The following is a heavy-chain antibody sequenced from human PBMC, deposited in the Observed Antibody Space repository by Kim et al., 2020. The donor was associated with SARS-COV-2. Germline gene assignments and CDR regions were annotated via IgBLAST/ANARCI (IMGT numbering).Heavy chain of an antibody. CDR2: ISYDGSNK. Sequence: GGSLRLSCAASGFTFSSYGMHWVRQAPGKGLEWVAVISYDGSNKYYADSVKGRFTISRDNSKNTLYLQMNSLRAEDTAVYYCAKDGYCSGGSCYNYYYG. J-gene: IGHJ6*01. D-gene: IGHD2-15*01. CDR1: GFTFSSYG. V-gene: IGHV3-30*18. CDR3: AKDGYCSGGSCYNYYYG.